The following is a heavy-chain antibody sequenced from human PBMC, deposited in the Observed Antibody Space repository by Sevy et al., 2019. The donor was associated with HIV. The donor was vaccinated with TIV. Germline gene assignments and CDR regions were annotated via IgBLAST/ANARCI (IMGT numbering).Heavy chain of an antibody. CDR2: INWNGGST. Sequence: GGSLRLSCAASGFTFDDYGMSWVRQAPGKGLEWVSGINWNGGSTGYADSVKGRFTISRDNAKNSLYLQMNSLRAEDAAVYYCARDNATVSRRGLRYYYYGTDVWGQGTTVTVSS. J-gene: IGHJ6*02. D-gene: IGHD2-2*01. CDR1: GFTFDDYG. CDR3: ARDNATVSRRGLRYYYYGTDV. V-gene: IGHV3-20*04.